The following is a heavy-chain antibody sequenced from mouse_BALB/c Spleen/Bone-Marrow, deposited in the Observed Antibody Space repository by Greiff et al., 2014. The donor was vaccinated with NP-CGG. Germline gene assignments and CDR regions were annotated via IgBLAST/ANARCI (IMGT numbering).Heavy chain of an antibody. J-gene: IGHJ4*01. CDR3: TRLYGSTYVAYGMDY. D-gene: IGHD1-1*01. CDR1: GYTFTSYW. CDR2: IYPSDSYT. Sequence: QVQLQQSGAELVRPGASVKLSCKASGYTFTSYWINWVKQRPGQGLERIGNIYPSDSYTNYNQKFKDKATLTVDKSLSTAYMQLSSPTSEDSAVYYCTRLYGSTYVAYGMDYWGQGTSVTVSS. V-gene: IGHV1-69*02.